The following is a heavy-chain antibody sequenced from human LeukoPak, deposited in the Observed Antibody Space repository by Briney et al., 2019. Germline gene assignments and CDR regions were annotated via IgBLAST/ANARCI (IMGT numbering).Heavy chain of an antibody. CDR2: INPHSGGT. CDR3: ARVDGTADFDY. J-gene: IGHJ4*02. Sequence: ASVKVSCKASGYTFTGYYMHWGRQAPGQGLEWVGWINPHSGGTNYAQKFQGRVTMTRDTSISTAYMELSRLRSDDTDVYSCARVDGTADFDYWGQGTLVTVSS. V-gene: IGHV1-2*02. D-gene: IGHD6-13*01. CDR1: GYTFTGYY.